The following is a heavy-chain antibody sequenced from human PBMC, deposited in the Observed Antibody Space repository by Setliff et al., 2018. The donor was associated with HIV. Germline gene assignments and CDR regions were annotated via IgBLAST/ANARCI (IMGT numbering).Heavy chain of an antibody. D-gene: IGHD3-10*01. CDR1: GDSISSSSYY. CDR3: ATYADRESNRFDP. Sequence: PSETLSLTCTVSGDSISSSSYYWGWIRQPPGKGLEWIANIFYSGSSYYNPSLKSRVTISVDTSKNQFSLKLSSVTAADTAVYYCATYADRESNRFDPWGQGILVTVSS. V-gene: IGHV4-39*01. CDR2: IFYSGSS. J-gene: IGHJ5*02.